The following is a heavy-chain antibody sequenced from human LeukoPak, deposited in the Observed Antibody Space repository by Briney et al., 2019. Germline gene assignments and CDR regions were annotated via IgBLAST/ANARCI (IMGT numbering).Heavy chain of an antibody. CDR3: TRHLDGYNYYYYYYMDV. J-gene: IGHJ6*03. CDR1: GYSISNGHF. V-gene: IGHV4-38-2*01. Sequence: SETLSLTCFVSGYSISNGHFWAWMRQPPGKGLEWIGSIYYSGSTYYNPSLKSRVTIPVDTSKNQFSLKLSSVTAADTAVYYCTRHLDGYNYYYYYYMDVWGKGTTVTVSS. D-gene: IGHD5-24*01. CDR2: IYYSGST.